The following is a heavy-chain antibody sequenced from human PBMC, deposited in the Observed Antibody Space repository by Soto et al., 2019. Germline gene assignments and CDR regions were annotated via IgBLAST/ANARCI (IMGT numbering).Heavy chain of an antibody. CDR1: GYTFPDFY. CDR3: ARGRQWLDPYYFDY. CDR2: INPRDGTT. D-gene: IGHD6-19*01. V-gene: IGHV1-46*03. Sequence: ASVKVSCKASGYTFPDFYIHWFRQAPGQGLEWMGIINPRDGTTSYTQRFHDRATMTRDTSTGTFFMELRSLASVDTAVYFCARGRQWLDPYYFDYWGQGTLVPV. J-gene: IGHJ4*02.